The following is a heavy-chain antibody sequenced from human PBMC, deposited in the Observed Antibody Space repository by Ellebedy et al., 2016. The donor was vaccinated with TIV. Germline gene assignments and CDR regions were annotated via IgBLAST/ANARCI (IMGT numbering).Heavy chain of an antibody. D-gene: IGHD2/OR15-2a*01. CDR3: ARVGGAGPTSYGRFDH. J-gene: IGHJ4*02. V-gene: IGHV1-58*02. Sequence: AASVKVSCKASRFTFTTSAMQWVRQARGQRLEWIGWIVVGSGNTNYAQKFHERVTITRDMSTGTAYMELSSLRSDDTAVYYCARVGGAGPTSYGRFDHWGQGTLVTVSS. CDR1: RFTFTTSA. CDR2: IVVGSGNT.